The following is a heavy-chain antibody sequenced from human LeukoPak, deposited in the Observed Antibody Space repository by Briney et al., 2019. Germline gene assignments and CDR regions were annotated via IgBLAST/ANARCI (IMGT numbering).Heavy chain of an antibody. CDR3: ARYTFRAVDI. Sequence: PGGSLRLSCAASGLSLSVNYMTWVRQSPGKGLEWLSNIYRDGNTYYADSVNGRFPISRDDYKNTLYLEMNSLRAEDTALYYCARYTFRAVDIRGQGSMVTVSS. J-gene: IGHJ3*02. V-gene: IGHV3-53*01. CDR2: IYRDGNT. D-gene: IGHD2-2*02. CDR1: GLSLSVNY.